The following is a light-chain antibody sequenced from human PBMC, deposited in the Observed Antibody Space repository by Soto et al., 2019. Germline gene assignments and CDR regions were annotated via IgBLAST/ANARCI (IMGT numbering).Light chain of an antibody. Sequence: EFVLTQSPGTLSLSPGERATLSCRASQTVSNNYLAWYQQKPGQAPRLLIYIASTRAAGIPARFSGSGSGTEFTLTISSLQSEDSAIYYCQQYNNWPSWTFGQGTKVDIK. CDR2: IAS. V-gene: IGKV3-15*01. CDR1: QTVSNN. J-gene: IGKJ1*01. CDR3: QQYNNWPSWT.